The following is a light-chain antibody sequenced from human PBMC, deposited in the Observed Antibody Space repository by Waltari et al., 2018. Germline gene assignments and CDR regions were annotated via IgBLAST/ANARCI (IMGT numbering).Light chain of an antibody. CDR2: EVT. V-gene: IGLV2-8*01. J-gene: IGLJ1*01. Sequence: QSALTQPPSASGSPGQSVTVSCTGTSGAVGNYNYVSWYQPNPGKPPKLIIYEVTKRPSGVPDRFSGSKSGNTASLTVSGLRAEDEADYYCSSYAGSSTYVFGSGTKVTVL. CDR3: SSYAGSSTYV. CDR1: SGAVGNYNY.